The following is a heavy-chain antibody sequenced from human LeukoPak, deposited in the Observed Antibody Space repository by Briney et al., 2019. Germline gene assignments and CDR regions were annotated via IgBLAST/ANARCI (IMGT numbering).Heavy chain of an antibody. CDR2: INPNSGGT. D-gene: IGHD6-13*01. J-gene: IGHJ5*02. CDR3: ATAPYSSSSWFDP. V-gene: IGHV1-2*02. CDR1: GYTFTGYY. Sequence: ASVKVSCKASGYTFTGYYMHWVRQAPGQGLEWMGWINPNSGGTNYAQKFQGRVTMTEDTSTDTAYMELSSLKAEDTAVYYCATAPYSSSSWFDPWGQGTLVTVSS.